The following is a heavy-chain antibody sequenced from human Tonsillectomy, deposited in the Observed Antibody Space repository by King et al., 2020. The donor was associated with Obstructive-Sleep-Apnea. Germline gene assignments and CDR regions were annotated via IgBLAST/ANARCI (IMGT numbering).Heavy chain of an antibody. J-gene: IGHJ4*02. CDR3: AKGPAQQLVPNYFDY. V-gene: IGHV3-23*04. CDR2: IGASGGST. D-gene: IGHD6-13*01. CDR1: GCTFRNFA. Sequence: VQLVESGGGLVQPGGSLRLSCAASGCTFRNFAIRWVRQAPGKGLEGVSVIGASGGSTYSADSAKGRFTISRDNSKNTLYLQMNSLRAEDTALYYCAKGPAQQLVPNYFDYWGQGTLVTVSS.